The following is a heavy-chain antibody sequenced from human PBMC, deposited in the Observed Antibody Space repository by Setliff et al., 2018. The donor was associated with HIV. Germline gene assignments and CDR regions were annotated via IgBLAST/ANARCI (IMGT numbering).Heavy chain of an antibody. D-gene: IGHD1-1*01. CDR1: GGSFSGYY. CDR3: ARPRLWRDAFDI. J-gene: IGHJ3*02. Sequence: SETLSLTCGVYGGSFSGYYWTWIRQPPGKGLEWIGEINRRGTTNSNPSLKRRVTISVDTSKSQFSLRLSSVTAADTAVYYCARPRLWRDAFDIWGQGAMVTVSS. V-gene: IGHV4-34*01. CDR2: INRRGTT.